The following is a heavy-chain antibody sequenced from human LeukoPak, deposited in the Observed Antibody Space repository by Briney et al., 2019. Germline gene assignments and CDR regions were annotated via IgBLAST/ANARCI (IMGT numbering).Heavy chain of an antibody. D-gene: IGHD2-15*01. V-gene: IGHV3-21*01. CDR3: ATNGGLGYCSGGSCLLIDY. CDR2: ISSSSSYI. Sequence: GGSLRLSCAASGFTFSSYSMNWVRQAPGKGLEWVSSISSSSSYIYYADSVKGRFTISRDNAKNSLYLQMNSLRAEDTAVYYCATNGGLGYCSGGSCLLIDYWGQGTLVTVSS. J-gene: IGHJ4*02. CDR1: GFTFSSYS.